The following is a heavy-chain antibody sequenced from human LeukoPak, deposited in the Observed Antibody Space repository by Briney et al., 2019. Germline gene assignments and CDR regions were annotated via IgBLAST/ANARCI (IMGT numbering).Heavy chain of an antibody. CDR2: INWNGGGT. CDR3: AKHLTATNTYIFFGLDV. D-gene: IGHD1-26*01. Sequence: GGSLRLSCAATGYSFKDYGMHWVRQPPGKGLEWVSAINWNGGGTDYADSVKGRFTIFRDNAKNSLYLQLSSLRPEDTALYYCAKHLTATNTYIFFGLDVWGQGTTVTVSS. V-gene: IGHV3-9*01. CDR1: GYSFKDYG. J-gene: IGHJ6*02.